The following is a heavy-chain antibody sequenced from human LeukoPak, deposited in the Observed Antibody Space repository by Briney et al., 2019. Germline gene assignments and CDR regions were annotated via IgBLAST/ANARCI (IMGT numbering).Heavy chain of an antibody. D-gene: IGHD3-22*01. J-gene: IGHJ6*02. CDR3: ARLRYDSSGYYYYYYGMDV. CDR2: IYYSGNT. Sequence: SETLSPTCTVSGGSISSYYWSWIRQPPGKGLEWIGNIYYSGNTNYNPSLKSRVTISVDTSKNQFSLKLSSVTAADTAVYYCARLRYDSSGYYYYYYGMDVWGQGTTVTVSS. V-gene: IGHV4-59*08. CDR1: GGSISSYY.